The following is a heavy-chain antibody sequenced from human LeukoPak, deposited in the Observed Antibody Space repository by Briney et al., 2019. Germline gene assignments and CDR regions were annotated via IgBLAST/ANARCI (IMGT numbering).Heavy chain of an antibody. CDR1: GFTFSDYY. D-gene: IGHD3-10*01. J-gene: IGHJ6*02. CDR3: AKVGTDMVRGVPPYYYYGMDV. CDR2: ISATDSPR. V-gene: IGHV3-11*01. Sequence: PGGSLRLSCAASGFTFSDYYMSWIRQAPGKGLEWISYISATDSPRFYADSVKGRFTISRDNSKNTLYLQMNSLRAEDTAVYYCAKVGTDMVRGVPPYYYYGMDVWGQGTTVTVSS.